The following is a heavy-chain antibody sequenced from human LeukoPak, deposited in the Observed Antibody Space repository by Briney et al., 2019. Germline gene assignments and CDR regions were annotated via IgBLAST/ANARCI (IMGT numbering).Heavy chain of an antibody. J-gene: IGHJ4*02. CDR3: ARDTSSSHEMIVFDY. Sequence: SVKVSCKASGGTFSSYAISWVRQAPGQGLEWMGRIIPIFGTANYAQKFQGRVTITTDESTSTAYMELSSLRSEDTAVYYCARDTSSSHEMIVFDYWGQGTLVTASS. CDR2: IIPIFGTA. CDR1: GGTFSSYA. V-gene: IGHV1-69*05. D-gene: IGHD6-6*01.